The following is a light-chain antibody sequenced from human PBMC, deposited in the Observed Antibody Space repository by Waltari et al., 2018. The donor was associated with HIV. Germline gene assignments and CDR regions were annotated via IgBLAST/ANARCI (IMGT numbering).Light chain of an antibody. CDR2: RNE. Sequence: QSVLSQPPSASKTPGQRVLMSCSGTHSNLGNNLVSWFQQVPGEAPKLVIHRNELRPSGVPDRFAAGKSGSSASLAISGLQSDDEADYFCASWDDKLSLWVFGGGTKLTV. CDR3: ASWDDKLSLWV. V-gene: IGLV1-47*01. J-gene: IGLJ3*02. CDR1: HSNLGNNL.